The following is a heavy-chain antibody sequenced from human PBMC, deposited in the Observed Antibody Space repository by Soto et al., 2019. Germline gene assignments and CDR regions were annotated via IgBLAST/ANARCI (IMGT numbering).Heavy chain of an antibody. CDR1: GGSISSSSYY. V-gene: IGHV4-39*01. CDR2: IYYSGST. CDR3: ARGGDILTGYRYYFDY. J-gene: IGHJ4*02. Sequence: SETLSLTCTVSGGSISSSSYYWGWIRQPPGKGLEWIGSIYYSGSTYYNPSLKSRVTISVDTSKNQFSLKLSSVTAADTAVYYCARGGDILTGYRYYFDYWGQGTLVTVSS. D-gene: IGHD3-9*01.